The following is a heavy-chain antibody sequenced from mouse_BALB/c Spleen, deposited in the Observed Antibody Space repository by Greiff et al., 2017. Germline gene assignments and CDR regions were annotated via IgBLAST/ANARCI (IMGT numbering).Heavy chain of an antibody. Sequence: EVKLVESGGGLVKPGGSLKLSCAASGFAFSSYDMSWVRQTPEKTLEWVAYISSGGGSTYYPDTVKGRFTISRDNAKNTLYLQMSSLKSEDTAMYYCARDYDCYYYAMDYWGQGTSVTVSS. D-gene: IGHD2-3*01. CDR2: ISSGGGST. J-gene: IGHJ4*01. CDR3: ARDYDCYYYAMDY. CDR1: GFAFSSYD. V-gene: IGHV5-12-1*01.